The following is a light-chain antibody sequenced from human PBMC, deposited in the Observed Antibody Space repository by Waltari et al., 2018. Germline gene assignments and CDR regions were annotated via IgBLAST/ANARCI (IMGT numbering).Light chain of an antibody. V-gene: IGKV3-15*01. CDR2: DAS. CDR1: QSVSNN. Sequence: SPVTLSVSPGERATLSCRASQSVSNNLAWYQHTPGQAPRLVMYDASTRASGLPARFSGTGSGREFTLTINSLQSEDVAIYYCQQYSNWPPWTFGQGTTVEIK. J-gene: IGKJ1*01. CDR3: QQYSNWPPWT.